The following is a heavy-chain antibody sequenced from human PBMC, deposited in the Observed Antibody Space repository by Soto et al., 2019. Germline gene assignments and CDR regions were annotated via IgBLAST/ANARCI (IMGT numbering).Heavy chain of an antibody. CDR1: GDSINSSHW. J-gene: IGHJ4*02. D-gene: IGHD3-3*02. CDR3: AARHFWSRRWTDRRLDY. V-gene: IGHV4-4*02. CDR2: SSHSGST. Sequence: PSETLSLTCAVSGDSINSSHWWNWVRQPPEKGREGIGQSSHSGSTNYNPSLTSRGTISVAKSKTHFSLKLTSVTAADTAVYYCAARHFWSRRWTDRRLDYWGQGTLVTVSS.